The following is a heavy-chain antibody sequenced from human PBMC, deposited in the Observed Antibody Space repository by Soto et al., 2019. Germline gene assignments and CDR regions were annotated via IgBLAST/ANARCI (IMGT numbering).Heavy chain of an antibody. V-gene: IGHV4-59*01. J-gene: IGHJ6*02. CDR2: IYYSGST. Sequence: LSLTCTVSGGSISSYYWSWIRQPPGKGLEWIGYIYYSGSTNYNPSLKSRVTISVDTSKNQFSLKLSSVTAADTAVYYCARDRNGDYDHYYYGMDVWGQGTTVTVPS. D-gene: IGHD4-17*01. CDR1: GGSISSYY. CDR3: ARDRNGDYDHYYYGMDV.